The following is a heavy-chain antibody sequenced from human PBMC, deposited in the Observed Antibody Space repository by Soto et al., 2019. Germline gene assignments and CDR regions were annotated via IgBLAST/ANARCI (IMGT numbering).Heavy chain of an antibody. CDR1: GGSISSSSYY. CDR3: ARLDI. V-gene: IGHV4-39*07. Sequence: SETLSLTCTVSGGSISSSSYYWGWIRQPPGKVLEWIVSIYYSGSTYYNPSLKSRVTISLDTSNNQFSLKLSSVTSAETAGYYCARLDIWGQGTMVTVSS. CDR2: IYYSGST. J-gene: IGHJ3*02.